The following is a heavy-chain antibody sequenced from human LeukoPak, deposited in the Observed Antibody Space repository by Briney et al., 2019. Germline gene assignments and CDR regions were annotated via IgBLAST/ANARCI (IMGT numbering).Heavy chain of an antibody. Sequence: LSLTCTVSGGYISSSSYYWGSIRQPPGKGLEWIGSISYTGSTYYNPSLKSRVTISVDTSKNQFSLKLSSVTAADTAVYYCASSGYWGQGTLVTVSS. D-gene: IGHD3-10*01. CDR2: ISYTGST. J-gene: IGHJ4*02. V-gene: IGHV4-39*07. CDR1: GGYISSSSYY. CDR3: ASSGY.